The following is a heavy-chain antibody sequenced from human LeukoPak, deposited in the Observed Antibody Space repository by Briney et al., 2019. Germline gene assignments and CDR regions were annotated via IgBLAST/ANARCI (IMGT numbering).Heavy chain of an antibody. D-gene: IGHD1-14*01. Sequence: PSETLSLTCAVSGGSISSSNWWSWVRQPPGKGLEWIGEIYHSGSTNYNPSLKSRVTISVDKSKNQFSLKLSSVTAADTAVYYCARVSGSGQDDLYYYYMDVWGKGTTVTVSS. V-gene: IGHV4-4*02. CDR3: ARVSGSGQDDLYYYYMDV. CDR2: IYHSGST. CDR1: GGSISSSNW. J-gene: IGHJ6*03.